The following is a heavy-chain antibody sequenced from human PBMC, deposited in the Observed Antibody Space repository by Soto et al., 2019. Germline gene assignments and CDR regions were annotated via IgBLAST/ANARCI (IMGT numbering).Heavy chain of an antibody. V-gene: IGHV4-61*08. CDR2: ISYSGST. CDR1: GGSISSGDYY. J-gene: IGHJ6*02. Sequence: PSETLSLTCTVSGGSISSGDYYWSWIRQPPGKGLEWIGYISYSGSTNYNPSLKSRVTISVDTSKNQFSLKLSSVTAADTAVYYCAREGVTPSYYYYYGMDVWGQGTTVTVS. CDR3: AREGVTPSYYYYYGMDV. D-gene: IGHD5-18*01.